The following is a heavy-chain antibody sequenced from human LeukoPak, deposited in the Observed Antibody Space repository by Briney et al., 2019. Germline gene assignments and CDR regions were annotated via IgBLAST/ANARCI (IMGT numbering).Heavy chain of an antibody. CDR3: AKDSHFDY. V-gene: IGHV3-23*01. CDR1: GFTFSSYG. CDR2: ISGSGDGT. Sequence: GGSLRLSCAASGFTFSSYGMSWVRQAPGKGLEWVSVISGSGDGTCYADSVKGRFTISRDNSKNTLYLQMNSLRAEDTAVYYCAKDSHFDYWGQGALVTVSS. J-gene: IGHJ4*02.